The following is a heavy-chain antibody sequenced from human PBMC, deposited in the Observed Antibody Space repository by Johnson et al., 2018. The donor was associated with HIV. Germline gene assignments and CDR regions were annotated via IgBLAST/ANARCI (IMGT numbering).Heavy chain of an antibody. CDR1: GFTFSSYG. J-gene: IGHJ3*02. CDR2: ISYDGSNK. V-gene: IGHV3-30*18. D-gene: IGHD3-22*01. Sequence: QVQLVESGGGVVQPGRSLRLSCAASGFTFSSYGMHWVRQAPGKGLEWVAVISYDGSNKYYADSVQGRFTISRDKSENTLYLQMNSLRDEDTAVYYCAKDVGNYWPDSFDIWGQGTMVTVSS. CDR3: AKDVGNYWPDSFDI.